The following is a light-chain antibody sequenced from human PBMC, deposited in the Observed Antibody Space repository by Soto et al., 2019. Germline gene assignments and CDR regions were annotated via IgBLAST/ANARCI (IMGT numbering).Light chain of an antibody. Sequence: QYVLTQPPSASGTPGQGVTTSCSGSTSNIGSNYVYWYQQLPGTAPKLLIYRNNQRPSGVPDRFSGSKSGTSASLAISGLRSDDEADYFCATWDDSLNGFYVFGTGTNVTVL. V-gene: IGLV1-47*01. CDR2: RNN. CDR1: TSNIGSNY. CDR3: ATWDDSLNGFYV. J-gene: IGLJ1*01.